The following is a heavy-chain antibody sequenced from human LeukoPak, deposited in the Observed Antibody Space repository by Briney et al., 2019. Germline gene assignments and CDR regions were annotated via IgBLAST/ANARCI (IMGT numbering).Heavy chain of an antibody. CDR1: GYTFTSYY. CDR3: ARDHEEYGYGFFDY. V-gene: IGHV1-2*06. J-gene: IGHJ4*02. CDR2: INPNSGGT. D-gene: IGHD5-18*01. Sequence: ASVKVSCKASGYTFTSYYMHWVRQAPGQGLEWMGRINPNSGGTNYAQKFQGRVTMTRDTSISTAYMELSRLRSDDTAVYYCARDHEEYGYGFFDYWGQGTLVTVSS.